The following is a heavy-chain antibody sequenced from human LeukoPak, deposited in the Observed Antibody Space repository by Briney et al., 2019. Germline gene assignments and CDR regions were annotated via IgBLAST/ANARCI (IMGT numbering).Heavy chain of an antibody. CDR1: GFTFSSYA. CDR3: AKDIYCSSTSCNFDY. Sequence: GGSLRLSCAASGFTFSSYAMSWVRQAPGKGLEWVSAISGSGGSTYYADSVKGLFTIYRDNSKNTLYLQMNSLRAEDTAVYYCAKDIYCSSTSCNFDYWGQGTLVTVSS. CDR2: ISGSGGST. D-gene: IGHD2-2*01. V-gene: IGHV3-23*01. J-gene: IGHJ4*02.